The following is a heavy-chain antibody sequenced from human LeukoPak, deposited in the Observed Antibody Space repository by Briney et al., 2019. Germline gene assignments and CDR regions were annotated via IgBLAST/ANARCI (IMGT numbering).Heavy chain of an antibody. CDR2: MNPNSGNT. CDR3: ARETTDGTSSKFDP. CDR1: GYTFISYD. D-gene: IGHD4-17*01. V-gene: IGHV1-8*01. J-gene: IGHJ5*02. Sequence: GASVKVSCKASGYTFISYDINWVRQATGQGLEWMGWMNPNSGNTGYAQKFQGRVTMTRNTSISTVYMELSSLRSEDTAVYYCARETTDGTSSKFDPWGQGTLVTVSS.